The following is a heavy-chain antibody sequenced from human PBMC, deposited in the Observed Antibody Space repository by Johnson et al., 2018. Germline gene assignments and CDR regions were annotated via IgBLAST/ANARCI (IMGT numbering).Heavy chain of an antibody. D-gene: IGHD6-19*01. CDR1: GFIFNIYG. Sequence: QVQLVESGGGVVQPGRSLRLSCAASGFIFNIYGMHWVRQAPGKGLGWVAVIWYDGCNEKYADSVKGRFTISRDNGKNSLYLQMNSLRAGDTAVYYCARAGAGAFDIWGQGTMVTVSS. CDR3: ARAGAGAFDI. V-gene: IGHV3-33*01. CDR2: IWYDGCNE. J-gene: IGHJ3*02.